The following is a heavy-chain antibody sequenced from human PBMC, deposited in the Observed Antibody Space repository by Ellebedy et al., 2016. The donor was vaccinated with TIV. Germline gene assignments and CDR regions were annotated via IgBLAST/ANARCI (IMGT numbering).Heavy chain of an antibody. J-gene: IGHJ2*01. Sequence: GESLKISCKGSGYSFTSYWIGWVRQMPGKGLEWMGIIYPGDSDTRYSPSFKGQVTISADKSISTAYLQWSSLKASDTAMYYCARPYYGDANDWYFDLWGRGTLVTVSS. V-gene: IGHV5-51*01. CDR1: GYSFTSYW. CDR3: ARPYYGDANDWYFDL. D-gene: IGHD4-17*01. CDR2: IYPGDSDT.